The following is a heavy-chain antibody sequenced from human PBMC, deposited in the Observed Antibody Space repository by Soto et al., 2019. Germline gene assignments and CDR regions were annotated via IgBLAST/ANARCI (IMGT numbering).Heavy chain of an antibody. D-gene: IGHD1-26*01. CDR1: GFTFSSYW. Sequence: EVQLVESGGAFVQPGGSLRLSCAASGFTFSSYWMHWVLQAHGNGLVWVSRISTDGSSITYTDSVKGRFTISRDNAKNTLPLQMNSLRAEDTAVYYCARGSHSQSGLLAYWGQGTLVTVSS. CDR2: ISTDGSSI. J-gene: IGHJ4*02. CDR3: ARGSHSQSGLLAY. V-gene: IGHV3-74*01.